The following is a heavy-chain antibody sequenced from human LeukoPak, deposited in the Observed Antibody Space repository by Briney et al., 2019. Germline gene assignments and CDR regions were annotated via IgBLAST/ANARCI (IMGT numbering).Heavy chain of an antibody. J-gene: IGHJ6*02. D-gene: IGHD3-10*01. CDR3: ARPNYYGSGSYLFYYGMDV. CDR2: IDPSDSYT. CDR1: GYSFTTYW. Sequence: GESLKISCKVSGYSFTTYWISWVRQMPGKGLEWMGRIDPSDSYTNYSPSFQGHVTISADKSISTAYLQWSSLKASDTAMYYCARPNYYGSGSYLFYYGMDVWGQGTTVTVSS. V-gene: IGHV5-10-1*01.